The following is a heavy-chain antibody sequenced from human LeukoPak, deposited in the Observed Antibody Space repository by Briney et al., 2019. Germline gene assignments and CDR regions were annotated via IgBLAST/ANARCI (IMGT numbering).Heavy chain of an antibody. D-gene: IGHD3-3*01. Sequence: PSETLSLTCTVSGGSISSGGYYWSWIRQPPGKGLEWIGYIYHSGSTYYNPSLKSRVTISVDRSKNQFSLKLSSVTAADTAVYYCARRKYDFWSGYLSDAFDIWGQGTMVTVSS. V-gene: IGHV4-30-2*01. CDR3: ARRKYDFWSGYLSDAFDI. J-gene: IGHJ3*02. CDR2: IYHSGST. CDR1: GGSISSGGYY.